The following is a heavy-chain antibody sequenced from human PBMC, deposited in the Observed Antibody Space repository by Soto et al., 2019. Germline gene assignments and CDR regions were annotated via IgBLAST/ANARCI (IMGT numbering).Heavy chain of an antibody. CDR2: IIPMYGTA. CDR1: GGTFSTYT. D-gene: IGHD2-2*01. Sequence: QVQLVQSGAEVKKPGSSVKVSCKASGGTFSTYTINWVRQAPGQELEWMGGIIPMYGTANYAQKFQGRVTITADESPSTAYMELSSLRSEATAVYYCARRYCISTSCHYYGMDVWGQGTTVTVSS. J-gene: IGHJ6*02. V-gene: IGHV1-69*12. CDR3: ARRYCISTSCHYYGMDV.